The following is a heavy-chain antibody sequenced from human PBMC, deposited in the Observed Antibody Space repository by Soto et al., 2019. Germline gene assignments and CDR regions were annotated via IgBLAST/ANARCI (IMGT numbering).Heavy chain of an antibody. Sequence: ASVKVSCKASGYTFTSYAMHWVRQAPGQRHEWMGWINAGNGNTKYSQKFQGRVTITRDTSASTAYMELSSLRSEDTAVYYCARDTVYYVFWSGYYHYTDVWGKGTTVXV. V-gene: IGHV1-3*01. D-gene: IGHD3-3*01. CDR2: INAGNGNT. J-gene: IGHJ6*03. CDR3: ARDTVYYVFWSGYYHYTDV. CDR1: GYTFTSYA.